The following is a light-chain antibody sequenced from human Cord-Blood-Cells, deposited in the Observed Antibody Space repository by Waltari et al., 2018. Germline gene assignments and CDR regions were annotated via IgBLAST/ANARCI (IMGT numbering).Light chain of an antibody. J-gene: IGKJ2*03. V-gene: IGKV1-39*01. CDR3: QQSYSTPYS. Sequence: DIQMTQSPSSLSASVGDRVTITCRASQSSSSYLNWYQQKPGKAPKLLIYAASSLQSGVPSRFSGSGSGTDFTLTISSLQPGDFATYYCQQSYSTPYSFGQGTKLEIK. CDR1: QSSSSY. CDR2: AAS.